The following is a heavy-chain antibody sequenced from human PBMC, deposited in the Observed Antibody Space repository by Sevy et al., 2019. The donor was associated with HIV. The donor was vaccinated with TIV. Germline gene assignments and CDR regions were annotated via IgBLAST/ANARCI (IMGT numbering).Heavy chain of an antibody. CDR1: GYTFTGYY. CDR2: INPNSGGT. J-gene: IGHJ6*03. CDR3: ARAEVGVLRYFDWLPPTGYYYYYMDV. Sequence: ASVKVSCKASGYTFTGYYMHWVRQAPGQGLEWMGWINPNSGGTNYAQKFQGRVTMTRDTSISTAYMELSRLRSDDTDVYYCARAEVGVLRYFDWLPPTGYYYYYMDVWGKGTTVTVSS. V-gene: IGHV1-2*02. D-gene: IGHD3-9*01.